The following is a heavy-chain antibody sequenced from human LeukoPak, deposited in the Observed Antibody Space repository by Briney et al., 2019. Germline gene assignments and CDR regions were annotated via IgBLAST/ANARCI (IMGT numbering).Heavy chain of an antibody. Sequence: GGSLRLSCAASGFTFSSYSMNWVRQAPGKGLEWVSSISSSSSYIYYADSVKGRFTISRDNAKNSLYLQMNSLRAEDTAVYYCARLTPGCGSGRGEVWFDPWGQGTLVTVSS. J-gene: IGHJ5*02. V-gene: IGHV3-21*01. CDR2: ISSSSSYI. CDR3: ARLTPGCGSGRGEVWFDP. CDR1: GFTFSSYS. D-gene: IGHD3-10*01.